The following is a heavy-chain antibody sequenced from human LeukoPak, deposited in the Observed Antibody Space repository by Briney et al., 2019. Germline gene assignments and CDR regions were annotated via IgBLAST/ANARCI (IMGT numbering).Heavy chain of an antibody. CDR1: GYTFTNYY. Sequence: ASVKVSCKASGYTFTNYYMHWVRQAPGQGLEWMGVIDPSAGSTTYAQKFQGRVTMTRDTATSTVYMELSSLRSEDTAVYYCAKIHDDSGYYYEYFQFWGQGTLITVSS. CDR3: AKIHDDSGYYYEYFQF. V-gene: IGHV1-46*01. CDR2: IDPSAGST. J-gene: IGHJ1*01. D-gene: IGHD3-22*01.